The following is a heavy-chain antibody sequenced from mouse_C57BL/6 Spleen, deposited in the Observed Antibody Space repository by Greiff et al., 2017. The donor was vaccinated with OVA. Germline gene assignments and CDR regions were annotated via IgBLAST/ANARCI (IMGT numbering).Heavy chain of an antibody. V-gene: IGHV3-6*01. Sequence: VQLKESGPGLVKPSQSLSLTCSVTGYSITSGYYWNWIRQFPGNKLEWMGYISYDGSNNYNPSLKNRISITRDTSKNQFFLKLNSVTTEDTATYYCARDLKLITTVPFAYWGQGTLVTVSA. CDR2: ISYDGSN. CDR1: GYSITSGYY. CDR3: ARDLKLITTVPFAY. D-gene: IGHD1-1*01. J-gene: IGHJ3*01.